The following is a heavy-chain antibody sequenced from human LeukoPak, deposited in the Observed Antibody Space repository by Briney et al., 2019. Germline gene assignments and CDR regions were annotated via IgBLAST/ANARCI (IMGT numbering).Heavy chain of an antibody. CDR3: ARDGAPVVPAARRGHGMDV. CDR1: GGSFSGYY. CDR2: INHSGST. V-gene: IGHV4-34*01. J-gene: IGHJ6*02. Sequence: KSSETLSLTCAVYGGSFSGYYWSWIRQPPGKGLEWIGEINHSGSTNYNPSLKSRVTMSVDTSKNQFSLKLSSVTAADTAVYYCARDGAPVVPAARRGHGMDVWGQGTTVTVSS. D-gene: IGHD2-2*01.